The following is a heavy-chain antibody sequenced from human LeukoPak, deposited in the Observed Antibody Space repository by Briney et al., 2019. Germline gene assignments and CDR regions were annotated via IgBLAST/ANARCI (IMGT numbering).Heavy chain of an antibody. CDR3: VGAEWWNHQLVHEAY. CDR1: GFIFSNYE. J-gene: IGHJ4*02. CDR2: IGDSGRTI. D-gene: IGHD2-15*01. Sequence: GGSLRLSCEGTGFIFSNYEMEWVRQGPGKGLEWVAYIGDSGRTIYYADSVKGRFTISRDNAKSSLYLQMNSLRAEDTALHYCVGAEWWNHQLVHEAYWGQGTLVTVSS. V-gene: IGHV3-48*03.